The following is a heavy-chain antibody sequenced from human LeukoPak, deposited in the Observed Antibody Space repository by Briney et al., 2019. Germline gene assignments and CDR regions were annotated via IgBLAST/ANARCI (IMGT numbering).Heavy chain of an antibody. Sequence: SETLSLTCTVSGGSISSGGYYWCWIRQHPGKGLEWIGYIYYSGSTYYNPSLKSRVTISVDTSKNQFSLKLSSVTAADTAVYYCARAGYCSGGSCYLFDYWGQGTLVTVSS. J-gene: IGHJ4*02. CDR3: ARAGYCSGGSCYLFDY. V-gene: IGHV4-31*03. CDR2: IYYSGST. D-gene: IGHD2-15*01. CDR1: GGSISSGGYY.